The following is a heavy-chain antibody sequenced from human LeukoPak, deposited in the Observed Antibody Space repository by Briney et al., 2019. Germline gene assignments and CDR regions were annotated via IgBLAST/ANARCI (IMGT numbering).Heavy chain of an antibody. CDR2: ISSSSSYI. D-gene: IGHD6-13*01. CDR1: GFSFNGYG. CDR3: ARGYSRPDY. J-gene: IGHJ4*02. Sequence: GGSLRLSCLASGFSFNGYGMNWVRQAPGKGLEWVSSISSSSSYIYYADSVKGRFTISRDNAKNSLYLQMNSLRAEDTAVYYCARGYSRPDYWGQGTLVTVSS. V-gene: IGHV3-21*01.